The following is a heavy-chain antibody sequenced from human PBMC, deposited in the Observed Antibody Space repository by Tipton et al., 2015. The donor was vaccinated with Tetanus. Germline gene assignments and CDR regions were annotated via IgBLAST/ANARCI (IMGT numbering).Heavy chain of an antibody. D-gene: IGHD2-21*01. CDR1: GGSISSFY. Sequence: VKPSETLSLTCTASGGSISSFYWYWIRQPPGKGLEWIAYIYQNGDANYNPSLQSRVTISVDTSKNQFSLQLAFVTAADTAIYYCARERIEAFYYHGLDVWGPGTTVTVSS. CDR2: IYQNGDA. CDR3: ARERIEAFYYHGLDV. J-gene: IGHJ6*02. V-gene: IGHV4-59*01.